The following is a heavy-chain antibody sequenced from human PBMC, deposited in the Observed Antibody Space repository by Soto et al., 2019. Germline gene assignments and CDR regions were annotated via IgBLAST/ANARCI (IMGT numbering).Heavy chain of an antibody. J-gene: IGHJ4*02. CDR3: ARTSGTALLHY. Sequence: SETLSLTCTVSGGSVSSGSYYWSWIRQPPGKGLEWIGYIYYSGSTYYNPSLKSRVTMSVDTSKNQFSLKLSSVTAADTAVYYCARTSGTALLHYWGQGTLVTVSS. CDR2: IYYSGST. D-gene: IGHD1-26*01. CDR1: GGSVSSGSYY. V-gene: IGHV4-39*01.